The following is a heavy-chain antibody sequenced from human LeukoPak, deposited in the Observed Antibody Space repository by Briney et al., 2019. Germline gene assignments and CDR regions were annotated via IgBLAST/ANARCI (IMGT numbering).Heavy chain of an antibody. CDR3: ASSSPIDY. J-gene: IGHJ4*02. CDR2: ISSSSSYI. V-gene: IGHV3-21*01. CDR1: GFTFSSYS. Sequence: PGGSLRLSCAASGFTFSSYSMNWVRQAPGKGLEWVSSISSSSSYIYYADSVKGRFTISRNNAKNSLYLQMNSLRAEDTAVYYCASSSPIDYWGQGTLVTASS. D-gene: IGHD6-6*01.